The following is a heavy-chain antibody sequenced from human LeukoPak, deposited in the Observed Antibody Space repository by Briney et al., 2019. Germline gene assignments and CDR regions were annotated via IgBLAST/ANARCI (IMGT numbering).Heavy chain of an antibody. Sequence: GGSLRLSCAASGFTFSSYAMSWVRQAPGKGLEWVSAISGSGGSTYYADSVKGRFTISRDNSKNTLYLQMNSLRAEDTAVYYCAKSWEYCSSSGPLTYWGQGTLVTVSS. CDR2: ISGSGGST. CDR1: GFTFSSYA. D-gene: IGHD6-6*01. V-gene: IGHV3-23*01. J-gene: IGHJ4*02. CDR3: AKSWEYCSSSGPLTY.